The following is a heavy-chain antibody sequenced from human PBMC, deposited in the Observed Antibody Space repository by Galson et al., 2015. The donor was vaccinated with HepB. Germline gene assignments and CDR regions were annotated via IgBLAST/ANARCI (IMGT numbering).Heavy chain of an antibody. V-gene: IGHV1-8*01. CDR2: MNPNSGNT. CDR1: GYTFTSYD. J-gene: IGHJ4*02. CDR3: VRGVHYCSGGSCYKD. Sequence: SVKVSCKASGYTFTSYDINWVRQATGQGLEWMGWMNPNSGNTGYAQKFQGRVTMTRNTSISTAYMELSSLRSEDTAVYYCVRGVHYCSGGSCYKDWGQGTLVTVSS. D-gene: IGHD2-15*01.